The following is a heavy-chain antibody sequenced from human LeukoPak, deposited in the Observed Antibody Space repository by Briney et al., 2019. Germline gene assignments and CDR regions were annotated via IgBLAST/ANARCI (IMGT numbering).Heavy chain of an antibody. V-gene: IGHV4-39*07. CDR1: GGSISSSSYY. J-gene: IGHJ5*02. Sequence: SSETLSLTCTVSGGSISSSSYYWGWIRQPPGKGLEWIGSIYSSGGTYYNPSLMSRLTMSVDTSRNHFSLKLTSLTAADTAVYYCGRIVVSRTNWFDPWGQGILVTVSS. D-gene: IGHD2-15*01. CDR3: GRIVVSRTNWFDP. CDR2: IYSSGGT.